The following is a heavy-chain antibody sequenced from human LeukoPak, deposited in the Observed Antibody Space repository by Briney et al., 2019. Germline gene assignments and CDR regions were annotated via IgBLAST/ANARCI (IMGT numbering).Heavy chain of an antibody. V-gene: IGHV3-30*02. CDR3: AKLGKTENHYGSGRFSYYYYMDV. D-gene: IGHD3-10*01. CDR1: GFTFSNYG. Sequence: GGSLRLSCAASGFTFSNYGMHWVRQAPGKGLEWVAFIQSEGINKYHADSVKGRFTISRDNSKNTLYLQMNSLRAEDTAVYYCAKLGKTENHYGSGRFSYYYYMDVWGKGTTVTISS. CDR2: IQSEGINK. J-gene: IGHJ6*03.